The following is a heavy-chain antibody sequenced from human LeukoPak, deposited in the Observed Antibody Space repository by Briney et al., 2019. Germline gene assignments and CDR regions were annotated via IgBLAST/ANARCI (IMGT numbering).Heavy chain of an antibody. CDR1: GGSISSYY. V-gene: IGHV4-59*01. J-gene: IGHJ6*03. Sequence: SETLSLTCTVSGGSISSYYWSWIRQPPGKGLEWIGYIYYSGSTNYNPSLKSRVTISVYTSKNQFSLKLSSVTAADTAVYYCARAGMVRGFDYYYYYMDVWGKGTTVTVSS. CDR3: ARAGMVRGFDYYYYYMDV. CDR2: IYYSGST. D-gene: IGHD3-10*01.